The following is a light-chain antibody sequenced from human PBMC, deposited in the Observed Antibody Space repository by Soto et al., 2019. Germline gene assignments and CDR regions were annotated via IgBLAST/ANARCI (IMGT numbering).Light chain of an antibody. CDR1: SSDVGGYNY. J-gene: IGLJ2*01. Sequence: QSALTQPASVSGSPGQSITISCTGNSSDVGGYNYVSWYQQHPGKAPKLMIYDVSNRPSGVSNRFSGSKSGNTASLTISGLQAEDEADYYCSSYTIISPHVVFGGGTKLTVL. V-gene: IGLV2-14*03. CDR3: SSYTIISPHVV. CDR2: DVS.